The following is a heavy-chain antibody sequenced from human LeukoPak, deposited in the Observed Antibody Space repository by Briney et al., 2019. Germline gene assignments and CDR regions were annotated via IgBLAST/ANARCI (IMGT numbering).Heavy chain of an antibody. V-gene: IGHV3-23*01. CDR2: ISGSGGST. J-gene: IGHJ4*02. CDR1: GFTFSSYA. CDR3: AKDPTQYYDSSGYYDDY. Sequence: GGSLRLSCAASGFTFSSYAMSWVRQAPGKGLEWVSAISGSGGSTYYADSVKGRFTISRDNSKNTLYLQMNSLRAEDTAVYYCAKDPTQYYDSSGYYDDYWGQGTLVTVSS. D-gene: IGHD3-22*01.